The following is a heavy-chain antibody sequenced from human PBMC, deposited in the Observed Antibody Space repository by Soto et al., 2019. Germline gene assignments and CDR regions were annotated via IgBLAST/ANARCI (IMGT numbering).Heavy chain of an antibody. CDR2: IYHSGST. V-gene: IGHV4-59*08. D-gene: IGHD3-3*01. CDR3: ARNGNRDFWSGYFG. CDR1: GGSISSYY. J-gene: IGHJ1*01. Sequence: SETLSLTCTVSGGSISSYYWSWIRQPPGKGLERIGYIYHSGSTYYNPSLKSRVTISVDTSKNQFSLKLSSVTAADTAVYYCARNGNRDFWSGYFGWGQGTLVTVSS.